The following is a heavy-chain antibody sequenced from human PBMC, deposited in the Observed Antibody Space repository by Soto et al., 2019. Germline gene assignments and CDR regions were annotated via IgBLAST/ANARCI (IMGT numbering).Heavy chain of an antibody. D-gene: IGHD3-10*01. V-gene: IGHV3-30*18. CDR1: GFTFSSYG. J-gene: IGHJ6*02. CDR2: ISYDGSNK. CDR3: AKDKGSYYYYGMDV. Sequence: GGSLRLSCAASGFTFSSYGMHWVRQAPGKGLEWVAVISYDGSNKYYADSVKGRFTISRDNSKNTLYLQMNSLRAEDTAVYYCAKDKGSYYYYGMDVWGQGTTVTVSS.